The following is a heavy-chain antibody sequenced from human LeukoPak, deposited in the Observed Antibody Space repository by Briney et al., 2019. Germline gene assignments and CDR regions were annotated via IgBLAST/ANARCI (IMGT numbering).Heavy chain of an antibody. CDR3: ARALLYDYVWGSYRAFVY. D-gene: IGHD3-16*02. V-gene: IGHV1-18*01. J-gene: IGHJ4*02. CDR2: ISAYNGNT. Sequence: GASVKVSCKASGYTFTSYGISWVRQAPGQGLEWMGWISAYNGNTNYAQKLQGRVTMTTDTFTSTAYMELRSLRSDDTAVYYCARALLYDYVWGSYRAFVYWGQGTLVTVSS. CDR1: GYTFTSYG.